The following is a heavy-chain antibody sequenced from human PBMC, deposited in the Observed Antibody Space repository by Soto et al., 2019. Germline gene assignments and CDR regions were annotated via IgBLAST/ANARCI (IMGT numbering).Heavy chain of an antibody. Sequence: QMQLVESGGGVVQPGGSLRLSCAASGFTFNYYPMHWVRQAPGKGLEWVAVVSFDGSNKYYADSVKGRFTISKDNSKNTLYLQRNSLRRDETAVYYCARLPGPLVAVLYIYPLAGREAMSDVDVWGQGTTVTVSS. V-gene: IGHV3-30-3*01. J-gene: IGHJ6*02. CDR3: ARLPGPLVAVLYIYPLAGREAMSDVDV. D-gene: IGHD6-19*01. CDR2: VSFDGSNK. CDR1: GFTFNYYP.